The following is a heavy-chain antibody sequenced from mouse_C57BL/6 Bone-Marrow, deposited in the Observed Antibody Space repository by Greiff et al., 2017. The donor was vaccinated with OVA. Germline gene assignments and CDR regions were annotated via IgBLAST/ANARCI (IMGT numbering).Heavy chain of an antibody. CDR1: GYTFTNYY. CDR2: IFPGGGST. J-gene: IGHJ2*01. V-gene: IGHV1-75*01. Sequence: QVQLQQSGPELVKPGASVKLSCKASGYTFTNYYINWVKQRPGQGLEWIGWIFPGGGSTYYNEKFKGKATLTVDKSYSTAYMLLSSLTSEDSAVYCCAVYGYDGVVDYWGQGTTLTVSS. CDR3: AVYGYDGVVDY. D-gene: IGHD2-2*01.